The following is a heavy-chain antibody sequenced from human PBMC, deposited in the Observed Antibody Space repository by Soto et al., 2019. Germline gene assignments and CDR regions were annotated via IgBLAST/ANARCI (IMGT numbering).Heavy chain of an antibody. CDR1: GFTFSSYA. CDR2: ITGSGGST. V-gene: IGHV3-23*01. Sequence: GGSLRLSCAASGFTFSSYAMSWVRQAPGKGLEWVSSITGSGGSTYNADSMKGRFTISRDNSENTLYLQMNSLRAEDTAVYYCAKEYSDFLTAYYGPLNIYYYYSGMDVWGQGTTVTVSS. CDR3: AKEYSDFLTAYYGPLNIYYYYSGMDV. D-gene: IGHD3-9*01. J-gene: IGHJ6*02.